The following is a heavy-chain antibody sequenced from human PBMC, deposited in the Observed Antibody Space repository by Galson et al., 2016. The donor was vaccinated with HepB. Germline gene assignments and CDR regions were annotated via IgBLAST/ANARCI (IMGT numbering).Heavy chain of an antibody. CDR3: AREAIRGSSRDDFDY. CDR1: RFTFSDYY. D-gene: IGHD2-2*01. J-gene: IGHJ4*02. CDR2: ISSSGDTI. Sequence: SLRLSCAASRFTFSDYYMSWIRQAPGKGLEFVSYISSSGDTIHYADSVKGRFTISRDNTKNSLYLQMNSLRAEDTAVYYCAREAIRGSSRDDFDYWGQGTLVTVSS. V-gene: IGHV3-11*04.